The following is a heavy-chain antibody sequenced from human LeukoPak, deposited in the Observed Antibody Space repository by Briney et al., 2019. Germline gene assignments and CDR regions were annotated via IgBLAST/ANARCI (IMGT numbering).Heavy chain of an antibody. D-gene: IGHD6-13*01. CDR3: ARVGGRQLAHWYFYL. CDR2: INPSGGST. V-gene: IGHV1-46*01. J-gene: IGHJ2*01. CDR1: GYTFTGYY. Sequence: ASVRVSCKTSGYTFTGYYMHWVRQAPGQGLEWMGIINPSGGSTSYAQKFQGRVTMTRDTSTSTVYMELSSLRSEDTAVYYCARVGGRQLAHWYFYLWGRGTLVTVSS.